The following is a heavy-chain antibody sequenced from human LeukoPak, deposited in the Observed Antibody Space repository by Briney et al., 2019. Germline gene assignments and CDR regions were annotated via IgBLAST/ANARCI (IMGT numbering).Heavy chain of an antibody. CDR3: AKQLGYCSDGSCYFPY. J-gene: IGHJ4*02. V-gene: IGHV3-23*01. CDR1: GFTLSSYA. CDR2: VDGGGGGT. D-gene: IGHD2-15*01. Sequence: GGSLRLSCAASGFTLSSYAMTWVRQAPGRGLEWVSSVDGGGGGTYYADSVKGRFTISRDNSKDTLYLQMNGLRAEDTAVYYCAKQLGYCSDGSCYFPYWGQGTLVTVSS.